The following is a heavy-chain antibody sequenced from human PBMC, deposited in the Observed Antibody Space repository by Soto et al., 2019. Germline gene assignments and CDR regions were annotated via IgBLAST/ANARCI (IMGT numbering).Heavy chain of an antibody. D-gene: IGHD3-22*01. CDR3: AKDSIDSSGYYYFDY. J-gene: IGHJ4*02. CDR2: ISYDGSNK. V-gene: IGHV3-30*18. CDR1: GFTFSGYG. Sequence: GGSLRLSCAAAGFTFSGYGMHWVRQAPGKGLEWVAVISYDGSNKYYADSVKGRFTISRDNSKNTLYLQMNSLRAEDTAVYYCAKDSIDSSGYYYFDYWGQGTLVTVSS.